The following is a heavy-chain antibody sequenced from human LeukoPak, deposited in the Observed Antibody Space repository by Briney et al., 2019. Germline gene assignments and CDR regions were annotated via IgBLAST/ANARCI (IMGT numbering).Heavy chain of an antibody. CDR2: NCNGGST. V-gene: IGHV3-20*04. CDR1: GFTFDDSV. J-gene: IGHJ3*02. Sequence: GGSLRLSCAAAGFTFDDSVVRWVRQAAKGVLEWVSSNCNGGSTGYADSVKGRFTISRDNSKNSLYLQMNSLRPEDTALYSCPKGGYYALDAFDIWGPGTMVTASP. CDR3: PKGGYYALDAFDI. D-gene: IGHD1-26*01.